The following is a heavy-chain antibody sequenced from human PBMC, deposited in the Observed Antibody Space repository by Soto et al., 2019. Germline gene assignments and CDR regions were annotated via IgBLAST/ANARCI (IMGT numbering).Heavy chain of an antibody. V-gene: IGHV3-23*01. Sequence: EVQLLESGGGLVQPGGSLRLSCAASGFTFSSYAMSWVRQAPGQGLEWVSAISGSGGSTYDADSVKGRFTISRDNAKNTLYLQMNSLRAEDTAVYYCAKDGPYYYFWSGWPKYYFDYWGQGTLVTVSS. CDR3: AKDGPYYYFWSGWPKYYFDY. CDR1: GFTFSSYA. D-gene: IGHD3-3*01. J-gene: IGHJ4*02. CDR2: ISGSGGST.